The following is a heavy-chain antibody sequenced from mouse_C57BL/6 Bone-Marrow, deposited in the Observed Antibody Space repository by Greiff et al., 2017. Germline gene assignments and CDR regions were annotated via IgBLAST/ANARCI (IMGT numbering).Heavy chain of an antibody. D-gene: IGHD1-1*01. Sequence: VQLQQSGPELVKPGASVKIPCKASGYTFTDYNMDWVKQSHGKSLEWIGDINPNNGGTIYNQKFKGKATLTVDKSSSTAYMELRSLTSEDTAVYYCARKGYGSSYWYCDVWGTGTTVTVSS. V-gene: IGHV1-18*01. CDR3: ARKGYGSSYWYCDV. CDR2: INPNNGGT. J-gene: IGHJ1*03. CDR1: GYTFTDYN.